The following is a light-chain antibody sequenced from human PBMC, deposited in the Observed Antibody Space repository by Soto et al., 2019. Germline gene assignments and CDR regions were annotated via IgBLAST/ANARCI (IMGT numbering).Light chain of an antibody. CDR3: GTWDSSLSAGV. CDR2: DNN. J-gene: IGLJ2*01. Sequence: QSVLXQPPSVSAAPGQKVTISCSGSSSNIGNNYVSWYQQLPGTAPKLLIYDNNKRPSGIPDRFSGSKSGTSATLGITGLQTGDEADYYCGTWDSSLSAGVFGGGTQLTVL. V-gene: IGLV1-51*01. CDR1: SSNIGNNY.